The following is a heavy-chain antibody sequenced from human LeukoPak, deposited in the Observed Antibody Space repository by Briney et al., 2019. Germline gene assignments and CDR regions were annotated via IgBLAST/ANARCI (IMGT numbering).Heavy chain of an antibody. CDR3: ARAPVGATHWYFDL. J-gene: IGHJ2*01. CDR1: GGSISSGSYY. V-gene: IGHV4-61*02. Sequence: SQTLSLTCTVSGGSISSGSYYWSWIRQPPGKGLEWIGRIYTSGSTNYNPSLKSRVTIFVDTSKNQLSLKLSSVTAADTAVHYCARAPVGATHWYFDLWGRGTLVTVSS. CDR2: IYTSGST. D-gene: IGHD1-26*01.